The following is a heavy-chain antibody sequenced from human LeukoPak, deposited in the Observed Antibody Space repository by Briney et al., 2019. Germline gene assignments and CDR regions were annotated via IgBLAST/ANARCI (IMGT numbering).Heavy chain of an antibody. J-gene: IGHJ3*02. CDR3: ATTYCSSTSCYTDAFDI. CDR2: ISYDGSNK. D-gene: IGHD2-2*02. CDR1: GFTFGSYA. V-gene: IGHV3-30-3*01. Sequence: PGGSLRLSCAASGFTFGSYAMHWVRQAPGKGLEWVAVISYDGSNKYYADSVKGRFTISRDNSKNTLYLQMNSLRAEDTAVYYCATTYCSSTSCYTDAFDIWGQGTMVTVSS.